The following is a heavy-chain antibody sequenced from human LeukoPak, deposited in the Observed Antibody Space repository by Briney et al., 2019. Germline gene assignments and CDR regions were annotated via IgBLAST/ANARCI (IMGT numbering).Heavy chain of an antibody. D-gene: IGHD3-10*01. J-gene: IGHJ4*02. CDR2: ISSSSSYI. CDR1: GFTFSSYS. V-gene: IGHV3-21*06. Sequence: GGSLRLSCAASGFTFSSYSMNWVRQAPGKGLEWVSSISSSSSYIYYADSVKGRFTISRDNSNNTLYLQMNSLRSEDTAVYYCATEFNYYGSKNSGWGQGTLVTVSS. CDR3: ATEFNYYGSKNSG.